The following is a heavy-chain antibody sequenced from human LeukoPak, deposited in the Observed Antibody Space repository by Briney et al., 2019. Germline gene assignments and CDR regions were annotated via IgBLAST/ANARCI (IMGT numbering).Heavy chain of an antibody. Sequence: PGGSLRLSCAASGFTFSDYYMSWIRQAPGKGLEWVSYISSSGTTIYYADSVKGRFTISRDNAKNSPYLQMNSLRAEDTAVYYRARRSGYGELDYWGQGTLVTVSS. V-gene: IGHV3-11*01. CDR3: ARRSGYGELDY. D-gene: IGHD5-12*01. CDR1: GFTFSDYY. J-gene: IGHJ4*02. CDR2: ISSSGTTI.